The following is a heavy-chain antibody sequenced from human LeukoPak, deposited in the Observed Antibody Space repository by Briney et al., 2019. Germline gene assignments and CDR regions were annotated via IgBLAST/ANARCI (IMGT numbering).Heavy chain of an antibody. CDR2: IYNSGST. D-gene: IGHD3-10*01. V-gene: IGHV4-59*08. Sequence: PSETLSLTCTVSRGSIGNYYWNWIRQPPGKGLEWIGHIYNSGSTNYNPSLRSRVTISVDTSKSQISLKLSSVTAADTGLYYCARAGSGPYLNWFDPWGQGTLVTVSS. CDR1: RGSIGNYY. J-gene: IGHJ5*02. CDR3: ARAGSGPYLNWFDP.